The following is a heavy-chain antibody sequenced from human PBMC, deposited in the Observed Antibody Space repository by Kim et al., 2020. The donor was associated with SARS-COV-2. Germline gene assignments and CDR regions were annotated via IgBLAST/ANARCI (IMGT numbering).Heavy chain of an antibody. V-gene: IGHV3-21*01. J-gene: IGHJ4*02. CDR3: ARKYYGGYSSSWLFDY. CDR1: GFTFSTYS. Sequence: GGSLRLSCAASGFTFSTYSMNWVRQAPGKGLEWVSSISSSSSYIYYADSVKGRFTISRDNAKNSLYLQMNSLRAEDTAVYYCARKYYGGYSSSWLFDYWGQGTLVTVSS. CDR2: ISSSSSYI. D-gene: IGHD6-13*01.